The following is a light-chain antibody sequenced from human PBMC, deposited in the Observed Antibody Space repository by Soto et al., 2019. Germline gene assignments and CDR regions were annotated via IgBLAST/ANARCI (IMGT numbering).Light chain of an antibody. CDR1: TSNIGSNY. CDR3: AAWDDSLSGYV. J-gene: IGLJ1*01. V-gene: IGLV1-47*01. Sequence: QSVLTQPPSASGTPGQRVTISCSGSTSNIGSNYLYWYQQFPGTAPKLLIYKDNQRPSGIPDRFSGSKSGTSASLAISGLRSEDEADYYCAAWDDSLSGYVFGTGTKLTVL. CDR2: KDN.